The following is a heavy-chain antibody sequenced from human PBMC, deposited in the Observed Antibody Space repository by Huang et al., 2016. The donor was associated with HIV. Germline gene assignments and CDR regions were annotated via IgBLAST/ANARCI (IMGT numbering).Heavy chain of an antibody. V-gene: IGHV4-34*02. J-gene: IGHJ1*01. D-gene: IGHD2-21*02. CDR1: GGSFSGYQ. CDR3: ALCLSFCRGGDCFPTHFQH. Sequence: QVRLEQWGAGLLKPSETLSLTCAGYGGSFSGYQWTWIRQSPGKGLEWIGEIMHSGRTTYNPARKTRFTITGDMSKNQFSLRMTSLTVAYTAVYFCALCLSFCRGGDCFPTHFQHWSQG. CDR2: IMHSGRT.